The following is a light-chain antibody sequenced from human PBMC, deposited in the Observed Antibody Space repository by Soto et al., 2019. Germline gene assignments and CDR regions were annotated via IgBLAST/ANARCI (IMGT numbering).Light chain of an antibody. J-gene: IGKJ4*01. Sequence: EIVLTQSPGILSLSPGERATLSCRASQSVSSDFLAWYQQKPGQAPRLLIYGASTRATGIPDRFSGSGSETDFSLTISRLEPEDVALYYCQQYDTYPLTFGGGTRVELK. V-gene: IGKV3-20*01. CDR3: QQYDTYPLT. CDR2: GAS. CDR1: QSVSSDF.